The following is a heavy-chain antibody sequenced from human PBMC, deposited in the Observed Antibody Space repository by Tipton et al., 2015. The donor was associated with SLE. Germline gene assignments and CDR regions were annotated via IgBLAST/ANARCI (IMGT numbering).Heavy chain of an antibody. Sequence: TLSLTCTVSGGSISNYYWSWIRQPPGKGLEWIGYIYYSGNTNYNPSLKSRVTTSVDTSKNQLSLKLNSVTAADTAVYYCARGRQGMEVFTMDVWGPGTTVTVSS. CDR1: GGSISNYY. J-gene: IGHJ6*02. CDR2: IYYSGNT. V-gene: IGHV4-59*01. CDR3: ARGRQGMEVFTMDV. D-gene: IGHD1-14*01.